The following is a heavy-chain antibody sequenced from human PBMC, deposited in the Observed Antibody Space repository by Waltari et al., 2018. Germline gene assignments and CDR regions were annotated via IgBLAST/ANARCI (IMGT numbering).Heavy chain of an antibody. CDR1: GFTFTRYL. D-gene: IGHD3-10*01. CDR2: SKSDGSST. J-gene: IGHJ4*02. Sequence: EVQLDESGGGLVQPGGSLRLSCSASGFTFTRYLMNWVRQAPGKGLGGGARSKSDGSSTTDADSVKGRFTISRDNAKNTVYLQMNSLRVEDTAVYYCTRALWLGELYDYWGQGTLVTVSS. V-gene: IGHV3-74*01. CDR3: TRALWLGELYDY.